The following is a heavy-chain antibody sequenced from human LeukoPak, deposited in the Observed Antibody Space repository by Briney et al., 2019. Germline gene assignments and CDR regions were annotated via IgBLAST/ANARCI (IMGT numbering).Heavy chain of an antibody. Sequence: PSETLSLTYAVYGGSFSGYYWSWIRQPPGKGLEWIGEINHSGSTNYNPSLKSRVTISVDTSKNQFSLKLSSVTAADTAVYYCARQGLFSRISGYFLGARGNSNWFDPWGQGTLVTVSS. V-gene: IGHV4-34*01. CDR1: GGSFSGYY. CDR2: INHSGST. J-gene: IGHJ5*02. D-gene: IGHD3-22*01. CDR3: ARQGLFSRISGYFLGARGNSNWFDP.